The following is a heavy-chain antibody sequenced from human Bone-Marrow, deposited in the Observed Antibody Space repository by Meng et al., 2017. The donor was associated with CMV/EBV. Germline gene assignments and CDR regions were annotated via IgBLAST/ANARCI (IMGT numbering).Heavy chain of an antibody. V-gene: IGHV1-2*02. CDR3: ARGLGRKALKDACDF. CDR1: GYTFTGHY. J-gene: IGHJ3*01. CDR2: INANGGNT. Sequence: ASFKVSCKASGYTFTGHYLHWVRQAPGRGLKWMGWINANGGNTNYAQKFQGRVTMTRYKSINTAYMELSNLRSNDTAVYFCARGLGRKALKDACDFWGRGTVVTVSS. D-gene: IGHD3-16*01.